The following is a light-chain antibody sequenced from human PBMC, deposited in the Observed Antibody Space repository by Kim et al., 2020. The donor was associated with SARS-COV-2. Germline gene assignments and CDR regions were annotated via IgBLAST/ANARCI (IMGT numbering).Light chain of an antibody. V-gene: IGLV2-14*03. CDR3: SSYTSSSTRV. Sequence: GKSITIACTGTSSDVGGYNYVSWYQQHTGKAPKFMIYDVSNRPSGVSNRFSGSKSGNTASLTISGLQAEDEADYYCSSYTSSSTRVFGTGTRSPS. CDR1: SSDVGGYNY. J-gene: IGLJ1*01. CDR2: DVS.